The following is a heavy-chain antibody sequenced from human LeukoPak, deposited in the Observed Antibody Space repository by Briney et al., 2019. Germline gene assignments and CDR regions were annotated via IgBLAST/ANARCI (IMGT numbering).Heavy chain of an antibody. Sequence: SETLSLTCTVSGGSISSSSYYWGWIRLPPGKGLEWIGSIYYSGSTYYNPSLKSRVTISVDTSKNQFSLKLSSVTAADTAVYYCARGRGDVDDYWGQGTLVTVSS. D-gene: IGHD5-12*01. CDR2: IYYSGST. CDR3: ARGRGDVDDY. J-gene: IGHJ4*02. V-gene: IGHV4-39*07. CDR1: GGSISSSSYY.